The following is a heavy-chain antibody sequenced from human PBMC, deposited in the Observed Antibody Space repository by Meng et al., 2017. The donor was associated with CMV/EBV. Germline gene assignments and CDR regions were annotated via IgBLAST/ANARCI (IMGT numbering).Heavy chain of an antibody. CDR1: GFSLSTSGMC. CDR2: IDWDDDK. J-gene: IGHJ6*02. D-gene: IGHD2-2*01. V-gene: IGHV2-70*20. CDR3: ARNRGTVPPYYYYGMDV. Sequence: SGSTLVKPTQTPTLTCTFSGFSLSTSGMCVSWVRQPPGKALEWLALIDWDDDKYYSTSLKTRLTISKDTSKNQVVLTMTNMDPVDTATYYCARNRGTVPPYYYYGMDVWGQGTTVTVSS.